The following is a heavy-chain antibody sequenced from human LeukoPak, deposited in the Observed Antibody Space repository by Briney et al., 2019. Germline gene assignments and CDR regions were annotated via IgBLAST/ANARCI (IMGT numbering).Heavy chain of an antibody. CDR2: ISSDGSNK. CDR3: ASASERGY. CDR1: GFTFSHYG. Sequence: GGSLRLSCAASGFTFSHYGVHWVRQAPGKGLEWGAVISSDGSNKYYADSVKGRFTISRDNSKNTLYLQMNSLRAEDTAVYYCASASERGYWGQGTLVTVS. J-gene: IGHJ4*02. V-gene: IGHV3-30*03.